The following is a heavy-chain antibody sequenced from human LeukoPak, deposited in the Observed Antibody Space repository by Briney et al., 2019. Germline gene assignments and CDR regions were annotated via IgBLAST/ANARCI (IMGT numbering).Heavy chain of an antibody. V-gene: IGHV4-61*02. CDR2: IYTSGST. Sequence: SETLSLTCTVSGGSISSGSYYWSWIRQPAGKGLEWIGRIYTSGSTNYNPSLKSRVTISVDKSKNQFSLKLSSVTAADTAVYYCARDSVVDDGSPTTVRNNWFDPWGQGTLVTVSS. CDR3: ARDSVVDDGSPTTVRNNWFDP. CDR1: GGSISSGSYY. J-gene: IGHJ5*02. D-gene: IGHD1/OR15-1a*01.